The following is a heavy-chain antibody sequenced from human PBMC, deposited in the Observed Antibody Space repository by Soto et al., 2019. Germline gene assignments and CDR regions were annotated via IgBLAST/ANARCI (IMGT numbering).Heavy chain of an antibody. J-gene: IGHJ2*01. CDR2: IYYSGST. Sequence: QVQLQESGPGLVKPSQTLSLTCTVSGGSISSGGYYWSWIRQHPGKGLEWIGYIYYSGSTYYNPSLKSRVTISVDTSKNQFYLKLSSVTAADTAVSYCAAVVIAKPHWYFDLWGRGTLVTVSS. V-gene: IGHV4-31*03. CDR3: AAVVIAKPHWYFDL. D-gene: IGHD3-22*01. CDR1: GGSISSGGYY.